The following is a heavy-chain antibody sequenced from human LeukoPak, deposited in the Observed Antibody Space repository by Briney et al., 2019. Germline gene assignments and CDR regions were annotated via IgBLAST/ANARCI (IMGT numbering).Heavy chain of an antibody. CDR1: GYSFTSYW. CDR3: ARSHLYSSSWYSY. CDR2: IYPGDPDT. D-gene: IGHD6-13*01. Sequence: GESLKISCKGSGYSFTSYWIGWVRQMPGKGLEWMGIIYPGDPDTRYSPSFQGQVTTSADKSISTAYLQWSSLKASDNAMYYCARSHLYSSSWYSYWGQGTLVTVSS. V-gene: IGHV5-51*01. J-gene: IGHJ4*02.